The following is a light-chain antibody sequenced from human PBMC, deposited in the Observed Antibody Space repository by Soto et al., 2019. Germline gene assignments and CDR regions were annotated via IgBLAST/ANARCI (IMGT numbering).Light chain of an antibody. CDR2: DAS. CDR1: QDVSSY. CDR3: QQRSNWPPTWT. V-gene: IGKV3-11*01. Sequence: EILLTQSPATLSLSPGERATLSCRASQDVSSYLAWYQQKPGQAPRLLIYDASNRATGIPARFSGSGSGTDFTLTISSLEPEDFAVYYCQQRSNWPPTWTFGQGTKVDIK. J-gene: IGKJ1*01.